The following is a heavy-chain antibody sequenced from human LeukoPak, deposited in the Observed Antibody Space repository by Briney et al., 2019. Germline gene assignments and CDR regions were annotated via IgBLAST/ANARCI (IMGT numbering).Heavy chain of an antibody. V-gene: IGHV3-21*04. CDR3: AKGEQLVDY. J-gene: IGHJ4*02. CDR2: ISTSSSYI. D-gene: IGHD6-13*01. Sequence: GGSLRLSCAASGFTFSSYSMNWVRQAPGKGLEWVSSISTSSSYINYADSVKGRFTISRDNAKKSLYLQMNSLRAEDTAVYYCAKGEQLVDYWGQGTLVTVSS. CDR1: GFTFSSYS.